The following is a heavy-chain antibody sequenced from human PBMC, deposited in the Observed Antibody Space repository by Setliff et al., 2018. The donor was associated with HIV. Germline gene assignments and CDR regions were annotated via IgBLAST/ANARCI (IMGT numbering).Heavy chain of an antibody. CDR3: ARLRLLYYYYYMDV. Sequence: SETLSLTCAVYGGSFCGYYWSWIRQPPGKGLEWIGEINHSGSTNYNPSLKSRVTISVDTSKNQFSLKLSSVTAADTAVYYCARLRLLYYYYYMDVWGKGTTVTVSS. CDR1: GGSFCGYY. V-gene: IGHV4-34*01. J-gene: IGHJ6*03. CDR2: INHSGST.